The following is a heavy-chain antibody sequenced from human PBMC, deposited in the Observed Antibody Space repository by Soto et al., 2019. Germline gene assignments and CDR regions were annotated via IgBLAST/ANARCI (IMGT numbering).Heavy chain of an antibody. CDR3: ARCRRSSALKYYWYYCMDV. CDR1: GGSFSGYY. CDR2: INHSGST. D-gene: IGHD6-6*01. V-gene: IGHV4-34*01. J-gene: IGHJ6*02. Sequence: QVQLQQWGAGLLKPSETLSLTCAVSGGSFSGYYWSWIRQPPGKGLEWIGEINHSGSTNYNPSLKRRVTISADTSKNQFSLKLSSVPAADTAVYYCARCRRSSALKYYWYYCMDVWGQGTTVTVSS.